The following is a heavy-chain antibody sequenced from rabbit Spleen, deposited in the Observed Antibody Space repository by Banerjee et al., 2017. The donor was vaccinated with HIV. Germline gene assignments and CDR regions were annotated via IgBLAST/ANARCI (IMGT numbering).Heavy chain of an antibody. CDR2: INAITGKA. J-gene: IGHJ4*01. Sequence: QEQLVESGGGLVKPEGSLKLSCTASGFSFSNKAVMCWVRQAPGKGLEWIACINAITGKAVYASWAKGRFTFSSHNTQNTVYLKLNSLTAADTATYFCVRDRADLGGDYGPYYFDFWGQGTLVTVS. CDR3: VRDRADLGGDYGPYYFDF. CDR1: GFSFSNKAV. V-gene: IGHV1S45*01. D-gene: IGHD2-1*01.